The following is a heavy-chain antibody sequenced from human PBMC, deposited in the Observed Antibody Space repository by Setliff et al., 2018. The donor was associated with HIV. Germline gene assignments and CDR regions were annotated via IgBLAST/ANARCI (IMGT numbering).Heavy chain of an antibody. D-gene: IGHD4-17*01. CDR3: ARGFLRSRRRWFDP. Sequence: SETLSLTCTVSGQFISDGYYWGWIRQPPGKGLEWIGSVYHSGKTYYNPSLKSRVTMSADASKNQFSLRLSSVTAADTAVYYCARGFLRSRRRWFDPWGQGTLVTVSS. J-gene: IGHJ5*02. V-gene: IGHV4-38-2*02. CDR1: GQFISDGYY. CDR2: VYHSGKT.